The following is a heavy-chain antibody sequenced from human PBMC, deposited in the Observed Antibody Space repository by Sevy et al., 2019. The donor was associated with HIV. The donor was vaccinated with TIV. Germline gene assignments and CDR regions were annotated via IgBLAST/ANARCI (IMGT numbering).Heavy chain of an antibody. V-gene: IGHV3-48*01. CDR1: GFTFSSYS. J-gene: IGHJ4*02. Sequence: GGSLRLSCAASGFTFSSYSMNWVRQAPGKGLEWVSYISSSSSTIYYTDSVKGRFTISRDNAKNSLYLQMNSLRAEDTAVYYCAREPDFWSGSLDYWGQGTLVTVSS. CDR3: AREPDFWSGSLDY. CDR2: ISSSSSTI. D-gene: IGHD3-3*01.